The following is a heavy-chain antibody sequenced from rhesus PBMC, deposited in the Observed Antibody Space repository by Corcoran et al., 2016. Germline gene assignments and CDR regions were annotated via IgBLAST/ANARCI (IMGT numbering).Heavy chain of an antibody. CDR1: GYTFTSYG. D-gene: IGHD4-29*01. CDR2: INTNNGNP. V-gene: IGHV7-114*01. Sequence: QVQLVQSGAEVKQPGASVKVSCKASGYTFTSYGMNWVRQAHGQRLEWMGMINTNNGNPTNAQSFKERFTFSMDTSINTAYLQISSLKAEDTAVYYCARLSYGSNDAFDFWGQGLRVTVSS. J-gene: IGHJ3*01. CDR3: ARLSYGSNDAFDF.